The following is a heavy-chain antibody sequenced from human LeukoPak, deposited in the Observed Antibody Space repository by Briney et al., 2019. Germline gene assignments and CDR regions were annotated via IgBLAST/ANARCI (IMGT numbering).Heavy chain of an antibody. V-gene: IGHV1-18*01. CDR1: GYTFTSYA. CDR2: ISAYNGNT. D-gene: IGHD5-24*01. CDR3: ARVGDGYNYRTDAFDI. Sequence: GASVKVSCKASGYTFTSYAMNWVRQAPGQGLEWMGWISAYNGNTNYAQKLQGRVTMTTDTSTSTAYMELRSLRSDDTAVYYCARVGDGYNYRTDAFDIWGQGTMVTVSS. J-gene: IGHJ3*02.